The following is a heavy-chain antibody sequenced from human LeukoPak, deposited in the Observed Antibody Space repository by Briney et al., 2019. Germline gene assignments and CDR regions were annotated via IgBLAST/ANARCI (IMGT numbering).Heavy chain of an antibody. J-gene: IGHJ4*02. Sequence: SETLSLTCAVYVGSFSRYYWSWIPQPPGKGLEWIGEVNHSGSTNYNPSLKSRVTISVDTSKNPFSLKLRSVTAADTAVYYCARAHYGGNPYYFDYWGQGTLVTVSS. CDR3: ARAHYGGNPYYFDY. CDR1: VGSFSRYY. D-gene: IGHD4-17*01. CDR2: VNHSGST. V-gene: IGHV4-34*01.